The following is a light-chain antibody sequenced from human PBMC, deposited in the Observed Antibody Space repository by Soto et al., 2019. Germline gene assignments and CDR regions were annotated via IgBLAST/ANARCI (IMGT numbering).Light chain of an antibody. Sequence: EIVLTQSPGTLSLSPGERATLSCRAIQKISSRYLAWYLQKPGQAPRFLIYGASSRATGVPARFGGSGSGTDFTLTINSLEPEDFAVYYCQQRNVWPPITFGQGTRLEI. CDR3: QQRNVWPPIT. CDR2: GAS. J-gene: IGKJ5*01. CDR1: QKISSRY. V-gene: IGKV3D-20*02.